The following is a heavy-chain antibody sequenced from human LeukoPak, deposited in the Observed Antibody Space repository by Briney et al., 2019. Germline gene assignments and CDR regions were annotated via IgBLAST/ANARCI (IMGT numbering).Heavy chain of an antibody. CDR3: ARRDYYGSGSPDF. V-gene: IGHV3-74*01. D-gene: IGHD3-10*01. Sequence: GESLRLSCAASGFTFSDYYMSWIRQAPEKGLVWVSRIGNDGSSTTYAASVKGRFTISRDNAKISLYLQMNSLRAEDTALYYCARRDYYGSGSPDFWGQGTLVTVSS. J-gene: IGHJ4*02. CDR2: IGNDGSST. CDR1: GFTFSDYY.